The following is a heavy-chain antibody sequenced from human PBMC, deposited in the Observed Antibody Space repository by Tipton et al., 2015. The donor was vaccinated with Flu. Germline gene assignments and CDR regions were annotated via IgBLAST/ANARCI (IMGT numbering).Heavy chain of an antibody. CDR2: ISGSGDNT. CDR1: GFTFSRYA. CDR3: AMLTGLSHSYYDMDV. V-gene: IGHV3-23*01. Sequence: SLRLSCAVSGFTFSRYAMSWVRQAPGKGLEWVSAISGSGDNTFYADSVKGRFTISRDNSKSTLFLQMNSPRAEDTAVYYCAMLTGLSHSYYDMDVWGQGTTVTVSS. D-gene: IGHD3-9*01. J-gene: IGHJ6*02.